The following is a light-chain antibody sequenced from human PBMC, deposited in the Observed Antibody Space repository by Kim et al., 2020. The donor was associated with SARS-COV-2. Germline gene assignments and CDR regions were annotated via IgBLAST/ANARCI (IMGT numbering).Light chain of an antibody. Sequence: AMGQRIRITCQGDRLTIYFAIRYQQKPGQAPVLVIYGKINRPSGIPDRFSGSISGTPASLTITGTQAEDEADYYCCSRDISGNHYLFGPGTKVTVL. CDR1: RLTIYF. V-gene: IGLV3-19*01. J-gene: IGLJ1*01. CDR2: GKI. CDR3: CSRDISGNHYL.